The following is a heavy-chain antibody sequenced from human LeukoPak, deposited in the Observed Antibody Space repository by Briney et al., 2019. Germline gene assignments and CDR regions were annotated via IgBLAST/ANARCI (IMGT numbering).Heavy chain of an antibody. V-gene: IGHV1-69*13. CDR1: GGTFSSYA. CDR3: ARRGYCSGGSCYSRWSIDY. D-gene: IGHD2-15*01. J-gene: IGHJ4*02. Sequence: GASVKVSCKASGGTFSSYAISWVRQAPGQGLEWMGGIIPIFGTANYAQKFQGRVTITADESTSTAYMELSSLRSEDTAVYYCARRGYCSGGSCYSRWSIDYWGQGTLVTVSS. CDR2: IIPIFGTA.